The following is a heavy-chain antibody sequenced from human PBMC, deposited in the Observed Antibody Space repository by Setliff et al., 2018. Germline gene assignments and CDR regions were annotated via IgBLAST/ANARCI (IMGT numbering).Heavy chain of an antibody. CDR1: GGSFRTYY. CDR3: ARSGDYYGSGSYRLGY. Sequence: PSETLSLTCAVYGGSFRTYYWIWIRQPPGKGLEWIGYIYYRGSTYYNPSLKSRVTIPVDTSKNQFSLQLSSVTAAATAVYYCARSGDYYGSGSYRLGYWGQGTLVTVSS. CDR2: IYYRGST. D-gene: IGHD3-10*01. V-gene: IGHV4-59*01. J-gene: IGHJ4*02.